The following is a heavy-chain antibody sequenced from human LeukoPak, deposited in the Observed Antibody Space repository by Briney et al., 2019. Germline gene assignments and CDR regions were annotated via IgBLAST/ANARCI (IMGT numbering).Heavy chain of an antibody. CDR1: GYTFTSYD. CDR2: MNPNSGNT. Sequence: ASVKVSCKASGYTFTSYDINWVRQATGQGLEWMGWMNPNSGNTGYAQKFQGRVTITRNTSISTAYMELSSLRSEDTAVYYCATVTSYSSSWHPIRYFDLWGRGTLVTVSS. J-gene: IGHJ2*01. CDR3: ATVTSYSSSWHPIRYFDL. V-gene: IGHV1-8*03. D-gene: IGHD6-13*01.